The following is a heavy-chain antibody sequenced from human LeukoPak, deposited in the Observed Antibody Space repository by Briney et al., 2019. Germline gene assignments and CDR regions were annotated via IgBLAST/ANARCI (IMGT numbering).Heavy chain of an antibody. CDR3: GRDRGRWFGENAVDY. V-gene: IGHV4-30-4*01. CDR2: IYYSGST. Sequence: SHTLSLTCTVSGVYISSGDYYWSWIRQPPGKGLEWIGYIYYSGSTYYTPSLKSPVTISVDPSKSQFSLKLSSVTAADTAVYCCGRDRGRWFGENAVDYWGQGTLVTVPS. J-gene: IGHJ4*02. CDR1: GVYISSGDYY. D-gene: IGHD3-10*01.